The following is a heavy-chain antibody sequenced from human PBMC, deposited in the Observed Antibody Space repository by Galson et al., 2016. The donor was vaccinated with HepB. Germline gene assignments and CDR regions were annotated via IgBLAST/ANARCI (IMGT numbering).Heavy chain of an antibody. CDR1: GGTFSSYA. J-gene: IGHJ4*01. D-gene: IGHD5-18*01. Sequence: SVKVSCKASGGTFSSYAISWVRQAPGQGLEWMGGIIPILGIANYAQKFQGRVTITADKSTSTAYMVLSSLRSEATAVYYCARGYSYETGWGHGTLVIVSS. V-gene: IGHV1-69*10. CDR2: IIPILGIA. CDR3: ARGYSYETG.